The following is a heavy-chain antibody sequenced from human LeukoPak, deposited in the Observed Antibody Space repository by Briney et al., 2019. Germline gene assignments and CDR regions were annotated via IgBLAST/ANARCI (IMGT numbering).Heavy chain of an antibody. V-gene: IGHV3-53*04. D-gene: IGHD5-24*01. J-gene: IGHJ4*02. Sequence: DSVKGRFTISRHNSKNTLYLQMNSLRAEDTAVYYCARDPGDGYFDYWGQGTLVTVSS. CDR3: ARDPGDGYFDY.